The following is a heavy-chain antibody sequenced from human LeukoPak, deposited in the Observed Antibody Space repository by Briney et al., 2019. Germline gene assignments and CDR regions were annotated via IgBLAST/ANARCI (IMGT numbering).Heavy chain of an antibody. CDR3: ARHFYQFRAASDY. D-gene: IGHD2-2*01. CDR2: IYYSGST. Sequence: SETLSLTCTVSGGSISGSSYYWGWIRQPPGKGLEWIGSIYYSGSTYYNPSLKSRVTISVDTSKNQFSLKLSSVTAADTAVYYCARHFYQFRAASDYWGQGTLVTVSS. CDR1: GGSISGSSYY. J-gene: IGHJ4*02. V-gene: IGHV4-39*01.